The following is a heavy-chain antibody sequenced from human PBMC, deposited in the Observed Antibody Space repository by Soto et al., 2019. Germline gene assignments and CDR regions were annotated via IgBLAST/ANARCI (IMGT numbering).Heavy chain of an antibody. J-gene: IGHJ5*02. V-gene: IGHV1-3*01. CDR2: INAGNGNT. D-gene: IGHD6-13*01. CDR3: ARDGIAAAGTSWFDP. Sequence: SVKVSCKASGYTFTSHAMHWVRQAPGQRLEWMGWINAGNGNTKYSQKFQGRVTITTDTSASTAYMELSSLRSEDTAVYYCARDGIAAAGTSWFDPWGQGTLVTVSS. CDR1: GYTFTSHA.